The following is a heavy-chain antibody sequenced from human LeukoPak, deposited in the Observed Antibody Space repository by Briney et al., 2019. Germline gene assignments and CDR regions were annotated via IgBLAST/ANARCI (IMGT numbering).Heavy chain of an antibody. D-gene: IGHD6-19*01. J-gene: IGHJ4*02. CDR1: GFTFSSYG. Sequence: GGSLRLSCAASGFTFSSYGMHWVRQAPGKGLEWVAFIRYDGSNKYYADSVKGRSTISRDNSKNTLYLQMNSLRAEDTAVYYCAKVYRYSSDWSYYWGQGTLVTVSS. CDR3: AKVYRYSSDWSYY. CDR2: IRYDGSNK. V-gene: IGHV3-30*02.